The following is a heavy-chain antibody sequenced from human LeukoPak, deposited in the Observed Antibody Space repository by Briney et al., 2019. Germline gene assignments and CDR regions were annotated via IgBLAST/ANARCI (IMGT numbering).Heavy chain of an antibody. J-gene: IGHJ1*01. Sequence: GGSLRLSCAASGFTLSSYAMSWVRQAPGKGLEWVSGISSGGSEIYYADSAKGRFTIYRDNSKNTLYLQMNSLRVEDTAVYYCPKSYGAVWYAAYFQRLGQGAVVIVSS. V-gene: IGHV3-23*01. CDR1: GFTLSSYA. CDR3: PKSYGAVWYAAYFQR. D-gene: IGHD4/OR15-4a*01. CDR2: ISSGGSEI.